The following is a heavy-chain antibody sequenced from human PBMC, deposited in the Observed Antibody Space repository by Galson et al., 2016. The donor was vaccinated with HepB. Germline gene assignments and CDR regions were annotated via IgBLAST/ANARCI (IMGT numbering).Heavy chain of an antibody. CDR2: IKSKTDGGTT. V-gene: IGHV3-15*01. J-gene: IGHJ4*02. CDR3: TTDSSRTQFMAYDY. CDR1: GFTFSNAW. Sequence: SLRLSCAASGFTFSNAWMSWVRQAPGKGLEWVGRIKSKTDGGTTDYAAPVKGRFTISRDDSKNTLYLQMNSLKTEDTAVYYCTTDSSRTQFMAYDYWGQGTLVTVSS. D-gene: IGHD6-6*01.